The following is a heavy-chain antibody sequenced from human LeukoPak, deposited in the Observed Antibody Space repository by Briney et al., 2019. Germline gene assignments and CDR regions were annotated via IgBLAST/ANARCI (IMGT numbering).Heavy chain of an antibody. Sequence: PSETLFLTCTVSGGSISSYYWSWIRQPPGKGLEWIGYIYYSGSTNYNPSLKSRVTISVDTSKNQFSLKLSSVTAADTAVYYCARQRVVVVPAALDAFDIWGQGTMVTVSS. CDR1: GGSISSYY. V-gene: IGHV4-59*08. CDR3: ARQRVVVVPAALDAFDI. CDR2: IYYSGST. D-gene: IGHD2-2*01. J-gene: IGHJ3*02.